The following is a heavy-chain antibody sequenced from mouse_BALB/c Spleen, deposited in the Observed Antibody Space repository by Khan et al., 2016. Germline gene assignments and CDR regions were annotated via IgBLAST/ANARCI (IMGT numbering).Heavy chain of an antibody. CDR3: GRGDYRYADAMDY. CDR2: INPYNGDT. D-gene: IGHD2-14*01. Sequence: EVQLVESGPELVKPGASVKISCKASGYSFTGFFMNWVKQSHGKSLEWFGRINPYNGDTFYNQKFKGKATLTVDKSSSTAHMELLSLTSEDSAVYYCGRGDYRYADAMDYWGQGTSVTVSS. CDR1: GYSFTGFF. V-gene: IGHV1-37*01. J-gene: IGHJ4*01.